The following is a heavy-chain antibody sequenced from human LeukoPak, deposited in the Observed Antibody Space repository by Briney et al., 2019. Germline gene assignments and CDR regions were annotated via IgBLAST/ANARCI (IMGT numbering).Heavy chain of an antibody. V-gene: IGHV1-2*02. CDR2: IPPSDGAT. CDR3: ARDECTGECLNAFDP. CDR1: GYPFTAHY. D-gene: IGHD2-8*02. Sequence: ASVTVSFTASGYPFTAHYIHWMRQAPGQGREGMGWIPPSDGATRYSPQFQGRVPMTGDTSITTVYMELSRLTSDDTAVYFCARDECTGECLNAFDPWGQGTLVTVSS. J-gene: IGHJ5*02.